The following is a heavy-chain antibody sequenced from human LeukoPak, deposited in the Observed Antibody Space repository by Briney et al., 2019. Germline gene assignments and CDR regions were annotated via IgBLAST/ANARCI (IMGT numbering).Heavy chain of an antibody. V-gene: IGHV3-9*01. CDR3: ASQYGDYKSFDY. D-gene: IGHD4-17*01. Sequence: PGRSLRLPCAASGFTFDDYAMHWVRQAPGKGLEWVSGISWNSGSIGYADSVKGRFTISRDNAKNSLYLQMNSLRAEDTALYYCASQYGDYKSFDYWGQGTLVTVSS. J-gene: IGHJ4*02. CDR2: ISWNSGSI. CDR1: GFTFDDYA.